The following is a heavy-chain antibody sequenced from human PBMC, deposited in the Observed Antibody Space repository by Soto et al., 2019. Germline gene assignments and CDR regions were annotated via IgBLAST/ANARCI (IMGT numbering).Heavy chain of an antibody. J-gene: IGHJ4*02. Sequence: SETLSLTCTVSGGSISSSSYYWGWIRQPPGQGLEWIGSIYYSGSTYYNPSLKGRVTISVDTSKNQFSLKLSSVTAADTAVYYCARLCQGAEDLGGLDYWGQGTLVTVSS. CDR3: ARLCQGAEDLGGLDY. CDR1: GGSISSSSYY. CDR2: IYYSGST. D-gene: IGHD3-10*01. V-gene: IGHV4-39*01.